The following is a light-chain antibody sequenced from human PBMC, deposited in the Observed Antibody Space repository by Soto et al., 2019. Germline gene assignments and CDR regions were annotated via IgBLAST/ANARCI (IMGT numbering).Light chain of an antibody. V-gene: IGLV2-14*01. J-gene: IGLJ2*01. CDR3: SSYTPSSTL. CDR1: SSDVGGYNY. CDR2: EVS. Sequence: QSVLTQPASVSGSPGQSITISCTGTSSDVGGYNYVSWYQQHPGKAPKLMIYEVSNRPSGVSNRFSGSKSGNTASLTISSLQAEDEADYYCSSYTPSSTLFGGGTKVTVL.